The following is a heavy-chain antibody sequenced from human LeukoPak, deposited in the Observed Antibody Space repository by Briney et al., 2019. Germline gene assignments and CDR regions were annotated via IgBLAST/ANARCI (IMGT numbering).Heavy chain of an antibody. Sequence: PGGSLRLSCAASGFTFSSYSMNWVRPAPGKGLEWVSYISSSSSTIYYADSVKGRFTISRDNAKNSLYLQMNSLRDEDTAVYYCARDYLEGPTYYDFWSGSALGYWSQGTLVTASS. V-gene: IGHV3-48*02. CDR3: ARDYLEGPTYYDFWSGSALGY. CDR1: GFTFSSYS. CDR2: ISSSSSTI. J-gene: IGHJ4*02. D-gene: IGHD3-3*01.